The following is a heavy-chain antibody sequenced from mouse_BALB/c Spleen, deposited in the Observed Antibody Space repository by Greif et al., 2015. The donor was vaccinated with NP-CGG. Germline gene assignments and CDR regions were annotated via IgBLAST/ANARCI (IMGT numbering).Heavy chain of an antibody. J-gene: IGHJ2*01. D-gene: IGHD4-1*01. CDR3: ARKLGRGLYFDY. CDR1: GFNIKDTY. Sequence: VQLQQSGAELVKPGASVKLSCTASGFNIKDTYMHWVKQRPERGLEWIGRIDPANGNTKYDPKFQGKATITADTSSNTAYLQLSSLTSEDTAVYYCARKLGRGLYFDYWGQGTTLTVSS. V-gene: IGHV14-3*02. CDR2: IDPANGNT.